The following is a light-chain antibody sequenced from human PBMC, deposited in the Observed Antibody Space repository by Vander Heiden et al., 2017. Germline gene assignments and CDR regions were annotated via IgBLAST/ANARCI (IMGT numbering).Light chain of an antibody. J-gene: IGLJ2*01. CDR2: QDS. V-gene: IGLV3-1*01. CDR1: KSGDRY. CDR3: QAGDSTTAV. Sequence: SSELTQPPSVSVSPGQTASITCSGDKSGDRYACWYQQKPGQSPVWVIYQDSKRPSGIPERFYGSNSETTANLTIRGTQAREEAYYYCQAGDSTTAVFGGGTKMTVL.